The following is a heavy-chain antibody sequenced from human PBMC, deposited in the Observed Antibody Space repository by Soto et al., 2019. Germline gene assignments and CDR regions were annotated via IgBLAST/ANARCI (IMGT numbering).Heavy chain of an antibody. Sequence: SDTLALTCTVSGASIKISNYFWGWIRQPPGKGLEFVGSIHSSGGTYYNPSLKSRVTVSVDLSNSHFSLSLKSLTATDTAVYYCGRLAEAATGHTDFDFWGQGTLVTVSS. CDR3: GRLAEAATGHTDFDF. V-gene: IGHV4-39*02. CDR2: IHSSGGT. CDR1: GASIKISNYF. D-gene: IGHD2-15*01. J-gene: IGHJ4*02.